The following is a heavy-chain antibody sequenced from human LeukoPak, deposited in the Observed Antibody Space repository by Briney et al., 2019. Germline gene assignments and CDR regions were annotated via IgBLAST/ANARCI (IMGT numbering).Heavy chain of an antibody. CDR2: MNPNSGNT. CDR3: ARFDFDNYYYYYYMDV. D-gene: IGHD3-9*01. V-gene: IGHV1-8*02. Sequence: ASVKVSCKASGYTFTGYYMHWERQAPGQGLEWMGWMNPNSGNTGDAQKFQGRVTMTRNTSISTAYMELSSLRSEDTAVYYCARFDFDNYYYYYYMDVWGKGTTVTVSS. J-gene: IGHJ6*03. CDR1: GYTFTGYY.